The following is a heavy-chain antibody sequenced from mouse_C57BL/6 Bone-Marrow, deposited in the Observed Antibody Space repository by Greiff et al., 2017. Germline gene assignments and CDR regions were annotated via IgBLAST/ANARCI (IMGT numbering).Heavy chain of an antibody. CDR2: ISPNNGGT. D-gene: IGHD3-1*01. CDR3: ARSGPPVDAMDY. CDR1: GYTFTDYY. Sequence: EVQLQQSGPELVKPGASVKISCKASGYTFTDYYMHWVKQSHGKSLEWIGDISPNNGGTSYNQKFKGKATLTVDKSSSTAYMELRSLTSEDSAVYYCARSGPPVDAMDYWGQGTSVTVSS. J-gene: IGHJ4*01. V-gene: IGHV1-26*01.